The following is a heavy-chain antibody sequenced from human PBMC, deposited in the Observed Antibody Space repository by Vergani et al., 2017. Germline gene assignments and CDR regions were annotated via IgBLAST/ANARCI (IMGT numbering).Heavy chain of an antibody. CDR2: TRNKANSYTT. J-gene: IGHJ4*02. Sequence: EVQLVESGGGLVQPGGSLRLSCAASGFTFSDHYMDWVRQAPGKGLEWVGRTRNKANSYTTDYAASVKGRFTISRDDSKNSLYLQMNSLKTEDTAVYYCARVGTGLGYWGQGTLVTVSS. CDR1: GFTFSDHY. CDR3: ARVGTGLGY. V-gene: IGHV3-72*01. D-gene: IGHD3-16*01.